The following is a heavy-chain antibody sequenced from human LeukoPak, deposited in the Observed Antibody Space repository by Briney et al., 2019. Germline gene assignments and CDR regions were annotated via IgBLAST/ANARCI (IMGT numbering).Heavy chain of an antibody. Sequence: GGSLRLSCAASGYTFGDYGMSWVRQVPGKGLEWVSGNRRGDITGYADFVKGRFTISRDNAKNSLYLQMNSLRVEDTALYHCARKGLGGELGGFDSWGQGTLVTVSS. D-gene: IGHD1-7*01. J-gene: IGHJ4*02. CDR2: NRRGDIT. CDR3: ARKGLGGELGGFDS. CDR1: GYTFGDYG. V-gene: IGHV3-20*01.